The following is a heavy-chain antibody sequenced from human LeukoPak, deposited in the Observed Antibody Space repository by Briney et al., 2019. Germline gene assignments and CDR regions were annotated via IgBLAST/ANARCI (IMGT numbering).Heavy chain of an antibody. Sequence: GGSLTLSCAASGFTFSRYWMHWVRQAPGKGLVWVSRINSDGSFTTYADSMEGRFTISRDNAKNTLYLQMNSLRADDTAVYYCARDPNYDSSGYPFDYWGQGRLLTVSS. CDR1: GFTFSRYW. CDR2: INSDGSFT. V-gene: IGHV3-74*01. J-gene: IGHJ4*02. D-gene: IGHD3-22*01. CDR3: ARDPNYDSSGYPFDY.